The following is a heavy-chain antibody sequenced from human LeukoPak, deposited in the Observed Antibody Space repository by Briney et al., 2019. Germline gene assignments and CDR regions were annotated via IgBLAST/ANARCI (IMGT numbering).Heavy chain of an antibody. D-gene: IGHD3-3*01. V-gene: IGHV1-18*01. J-gene: IGHJ4*02. CDR2: MSPSTGNT. CDR1: GYTFTSYD. CDR3: ARVAIDFWSGYYTYFDY. Sequence: ASVKVSCKASGYTFTSYDINWVRQATGQGFEWMGWMSPSTGNTNYAQRLQGRVTMTTDTSTSTAYMELRSLRSDDTAVYYCARVAIDFWSGYYTYFDYWGQGTLVTVSS.